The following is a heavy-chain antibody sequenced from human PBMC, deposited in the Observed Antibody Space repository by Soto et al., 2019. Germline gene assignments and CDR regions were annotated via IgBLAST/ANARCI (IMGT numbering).Heavy chain of an antibody. CDR2: ISGTSIYI. J-gene: IGHJ4*02. Sequence: GGSLRLCCAAAGGTFSDHDMSWIRQAPGKGLEWVSYISGTSIYIKYADSVKGRFTISRHNAKNSLYLQMNSLRAEDTAVYYCARANSSTWPDYWGQGTLVTVSS. CDR1: GGTFSDHD. CDR3: ARANSSTWPDY. V-gene: IGHV3-11*05. D-gene: IGHD6-13*01.